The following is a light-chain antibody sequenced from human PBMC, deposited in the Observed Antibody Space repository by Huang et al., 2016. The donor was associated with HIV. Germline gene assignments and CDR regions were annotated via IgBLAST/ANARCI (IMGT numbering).Light chain of an antibody. J-gene: IGKJ5*01. CDR2: KVS. V-gene: IGKV2-30*02. CDR1: RRLEHSDGTNY. Sequence: DVAMTQSPLSLPVILGQPASIYCRSSRRLEHSDGTNYVNWLQQRPGQSPRRLIYKVSNRDSVVPDRFSGSRSGTDFTLKISRVEAEDVGLYYCMQGTHWPPITFGQGTRLEIK. CDR3: MQGTHWPPIT.